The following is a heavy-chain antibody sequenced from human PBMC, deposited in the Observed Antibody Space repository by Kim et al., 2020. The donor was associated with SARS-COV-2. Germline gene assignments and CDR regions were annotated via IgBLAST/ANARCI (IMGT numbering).Heavy chain of an antibody. Sequence: SLNGRVTIAVDTSKNQFSLKLSSVTAAATAVYYCARRGLLWFGGGYYFDYWGQGTLVTVSS. V-gene: IGHV4-34*01. J-gene: IGHJ4*02. D-gene: IGHD3-10*01. CDR3: ARRGLLWFGGGYYFDY.